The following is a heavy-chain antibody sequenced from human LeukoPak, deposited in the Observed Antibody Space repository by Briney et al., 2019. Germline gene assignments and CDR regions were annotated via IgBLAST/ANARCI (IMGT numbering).Heavy chain of an antibody. J-gene: IGHJ5*02. Sequence: SETLSLTCAVYGGSFSGYYWSWIRQPPGKGLEWIGEINHSGSTNYNPSLKSRVTISVDTSKNQSSLKLSSVTAADTAVYYCARKVVVPAAIRRRAWFDPWGQGALVTVSS. CDR1: GGSFSGYY. CDR3: ARKVVVPAAIRRRAWFDP. CDR2: INHSGST. V-gene: IGHV4-34*01. D-gene: IGHD2-2*01.